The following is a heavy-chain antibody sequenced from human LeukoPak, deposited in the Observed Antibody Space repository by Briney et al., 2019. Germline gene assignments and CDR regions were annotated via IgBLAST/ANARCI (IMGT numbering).Heavy chain of an antibody. Sequence: SETLSLTCTVSGGSISSGGYYWSWIRQPPGKGLEWIGYIYHSGSTYYNPSLKSRVTISVDRSKNQFSLKLSSVTAADTAVYYCARASYGSGSCVDYWGQGTLVTVSS. V-gene: IGHV4-30-2*01. CDR2: IYHSGST. CDR1: GGSISSGGYY. D-gene: IGHD3-10*01. J-gene: IGHJ4*02. CDR3: ARASYGSGSCVDY.